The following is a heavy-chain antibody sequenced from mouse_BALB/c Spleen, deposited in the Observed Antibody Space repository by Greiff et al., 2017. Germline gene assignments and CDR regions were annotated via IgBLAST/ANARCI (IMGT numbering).Heavy chain of an antibody. D-gene: IGHD2-4*01. CDR1: GYTFTSYY. Sequence: VKLMESGPELVKPGASVRISCKASGYTFTSYYIHWVKQRPGQGLEWIGWIYPGNVNTKYNEKFKGKATLTADKSSSTAYMQLSSLTSEDSAVYFCARELYDYDGSWFAYWGQGTLVTVSA. CDR2: IYPGNVNT. CDR3: ARELYDYDGSWFAY. J-gene: IGHJ3*01. V-gene: IGHV1S56*01.